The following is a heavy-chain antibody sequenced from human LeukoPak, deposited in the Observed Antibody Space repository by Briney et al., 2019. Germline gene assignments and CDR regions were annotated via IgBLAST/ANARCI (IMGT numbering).Heavy chain of an antibody. Sequence: PGGSLRLSCAASGFTFSSYGMHWVRQAPGKGLEWVAVIWYGGSNKYYADSVKGRFTISRDNSKNTLYLQMNSLRAEDTAVYYCAKDRITGIITGYMDVWGKGTTVTVSS. CDR1: GFTFSSYG. CDR2: IWYGGSNK. V-gene: IGHV3-30*02. D-gene: IGHD1-20*01. CDR3: AKDRITGIITGYMDV. J-gene: IGHJ6*03.